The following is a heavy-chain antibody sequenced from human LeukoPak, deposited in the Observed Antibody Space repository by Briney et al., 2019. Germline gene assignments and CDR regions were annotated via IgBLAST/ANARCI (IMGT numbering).Heavy chain of an antibody. J-gene: IGHJ4*02. Sequence: GGSLRLSCAASGFTFSSYAMHWVRQAPGKGLEWVAVISYDGSNKYYADSVKGRCTISRDNSKNTLYLQMNSLRAEDTAVYYCAREGPPTVTRAFDYWGQGTLVTVSS. CDR2: ISYDGSNK. D-gene: IGHD4-11*01. CDR3: AREGPPTVTRAFDY. CDR1: GFTFSSYA. V-gene: IGHV3-30-3*01.